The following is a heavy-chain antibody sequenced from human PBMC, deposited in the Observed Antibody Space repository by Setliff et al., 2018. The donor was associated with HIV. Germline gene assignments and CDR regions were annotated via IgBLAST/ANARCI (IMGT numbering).Heavy chain of an antibody. V-gene: IGHV4-39*01. CDR1: GGSISSSSYY. Sequence: PSETLSLTCTVSGGSISSSSYYWVWIRQPPGKGLEWIGSIYYSGSSGSTYYNPSLKGRVTISVDTSKNQFSLKLSSVTAADTAVYYCARHGARGQWLVFPPFDYWGQGTLVTVSS. D-gene: IGHD6-19*01. CDR3: ARHGARGQWLVFPPFDY. J-gene: IGHJ4*02. CDR2: IYYSGSSGST.